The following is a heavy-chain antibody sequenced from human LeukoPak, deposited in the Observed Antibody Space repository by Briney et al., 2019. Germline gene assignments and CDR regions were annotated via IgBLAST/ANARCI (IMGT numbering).Heavy chain of an antibody. D-gene: IGHD3-10*01. CDR2: ISGSGGST. V-gene: IGHV3-23*01. CDR1: GFTFSSYA. CDR3: AKWNGSGRSHYYYYYGMDV. Sequence: PGGSLRLSCAASGFTFSSYAMSWVRQAPGKGLEWVSAISGSGGSTYCADSVKGRFTISRDNSKNTLYLQMNSLRAEDTAVYYCAKWNGSGRSHYYYYYGMDVWGQGTTVTVSS. J-gene: IGHJ6*02.